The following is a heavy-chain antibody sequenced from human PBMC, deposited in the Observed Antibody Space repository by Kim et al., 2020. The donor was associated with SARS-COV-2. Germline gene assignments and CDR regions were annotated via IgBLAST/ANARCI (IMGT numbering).Heavy chain of an antibody. CDR1: GGSISSSSYY. CDR3: ARRPGTHCGGGDCYFDY. CDR2: IYYSGSS. J-gene: IGHJ4*02. V-gene: IGHV4-39*01. D-gene: IGHD2-21*02. Sequence: SETLSLTCTVSGGSISSSSYYWGWIRQPPGKGLEWIGSIYYSGSSYYNPSLKSRVTISVHTSKNQFSLRLSSVTATDTAVYYCARRPGTHCGGGDCYFDYWGQGTLVTVSS.